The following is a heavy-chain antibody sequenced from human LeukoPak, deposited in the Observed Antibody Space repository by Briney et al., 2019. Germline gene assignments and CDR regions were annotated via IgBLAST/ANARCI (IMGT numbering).Heavy chain of an antibody. CDR2: ISSSGSAK. Sequence: GVSLRLSCAASGFTFSNYGLNRVRQAPGKGLEWVSHISSSGSAKYYADSVKGRFTISRDNAKNSLYLQMNSLRDEDTAVFYCASGSGHWGQGTLVTVSS. CDR1: GFTFSNYG. CDR3: ASGSGH. V-gene: IGHV3-48*02. J-gene: IGHJ4*02. D-gene: IGHD2-2*03.